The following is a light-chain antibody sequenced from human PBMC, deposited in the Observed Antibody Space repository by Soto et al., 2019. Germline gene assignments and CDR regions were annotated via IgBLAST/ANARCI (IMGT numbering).Light chain of an antibody. V-gene: IGKV3-15*01. CDR2: DAS. Sequence: EKVFTQSPSTLSVSPGERATLSCRASQSVSSNLAWYQQKPGQAPRLLIYDASTRATGIPARFSGSGSGTEFTLTISSLQSEDLAVYYCQQYDDWPETFGQGTKVDIK. CDR3: QQYDDWPET. CDR1: QSVSSN. J-gene: IGKJ1*01.